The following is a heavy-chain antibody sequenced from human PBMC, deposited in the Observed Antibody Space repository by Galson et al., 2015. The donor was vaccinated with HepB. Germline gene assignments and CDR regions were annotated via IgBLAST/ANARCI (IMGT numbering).Heavy chain of an antibody. CDR3: AREQLMVPGDAFDI. V-gene: IGHV3-33*01. CDR1: GFTFSNYG. CDR2: IWYDGGDK. J-gene: IGHJ3*02. Sequence: SLRLSCAASGFTFSNYGMHWVRQAPGKGLEWVATIWYDGGDKYYADSVKGRFTISRDNSKNTLYLQMNSLRAEDTAVYYCAREQLMVPGDAFDIWGQGTVVTVSS. D-gene: IGHD2-8*01.